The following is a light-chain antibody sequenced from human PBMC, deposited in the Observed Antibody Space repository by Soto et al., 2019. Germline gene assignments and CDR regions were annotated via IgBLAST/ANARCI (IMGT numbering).Light chain of an antibody. V-gene: IGKV3-15*01. Sequence: IVLTPSPATLSVSPGERATLSCRASQSVSSNLAWYQQKPGQAPRFLIYGASARATGIPTRFSGSGSGTEFTLTISSLQPDDFATYYCQQYQSSWTFGQGTKVDIK. CDR1: QSVSSN. J-gene: IGKJ1*01. CDR3: QQYQSSWT. CDR2: GAS.